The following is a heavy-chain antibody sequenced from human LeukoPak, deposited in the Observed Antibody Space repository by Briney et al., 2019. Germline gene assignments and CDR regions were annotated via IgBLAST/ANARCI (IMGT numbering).Heavy chain of an antibody. J-gene: IGHJ4*02. CDR3: ARGLAAREHY. CDR1: GGSISSYY. Sequence: SETLSLTCTVSGGSISSYYWSWIRQPPGKGLEWIGYIYYSGSTNYNPSLKSRVTISVDTSKNQFSLKLSSVTAADTAVYYCARGLAAREHYWGQGTLVTVSS. CDR2: IYYSGST. D-gene: IGHD6-6*01. V-gene: IGHV4-59*01.